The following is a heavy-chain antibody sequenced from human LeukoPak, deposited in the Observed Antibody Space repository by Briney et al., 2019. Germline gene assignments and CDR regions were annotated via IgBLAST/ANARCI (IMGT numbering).Heavy chain of an antibody. V-gene: IGHV3-20*04. J-gene: IGHJ4*02. Sequence: AGGSLRLSCAASGFTFDDYGMSWVRRAPGKGLEWVAGINWNGGRTVYADSVKGRFTIYRDNAKNSLYLQMNSLRAEDTALYYCARSVAASRDYWGQGTLVTVSS. CDR1: GFTFDDYG. CDR3: ARSVAASRDY. D-gene: IGHD2-15*01. CDR2: INWNGGRT.